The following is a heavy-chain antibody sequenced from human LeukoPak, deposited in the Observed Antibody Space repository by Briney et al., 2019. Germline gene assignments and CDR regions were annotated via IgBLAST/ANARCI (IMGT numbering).Heavy chain of an antibody. J-gene: IGHJ4*02. Sequence: GGSLRLSCAASGFTFSSYSMNWVRQAPGKGLEWVSSISSSSSYIYYADSVKGRFTISRDNAKNSLYLQMNSLRAEDTAVYYCARGGCSSTSCYPGYWGQGTLVTVSS. CDR2: ISSSSSYI. V-gene: IGHV3-21*01. D-gene: IGHD2-2*01. CDR1: GFTFSSYS. CDR3: ARGGCSSTSCYPGY.